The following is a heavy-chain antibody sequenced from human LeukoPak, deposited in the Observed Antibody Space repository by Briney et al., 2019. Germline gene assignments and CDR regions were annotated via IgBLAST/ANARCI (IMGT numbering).Heavy chain of an antibody. CDR3: ARGYYGSGSPY. D-gene: IGHD3-10*01. V-gene: IGHV3-74*01. CDR2: INSDGSGT. J-gene: IGHJ4*02. Sequence: GGSLRLSCAASGFTFSSYWMYWVRQAPGKGLVWVSRINSDGSGTSYADSVKGRFTISRDNAKNTMYLQMNSLRAEDTAVYYWARGYYGSGSPYWGQGTLVTVSS. CDR1: GFTFSSYW.